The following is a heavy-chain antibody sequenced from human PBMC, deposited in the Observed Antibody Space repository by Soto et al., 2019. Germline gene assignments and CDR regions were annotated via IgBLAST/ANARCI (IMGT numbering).Heavy chain of an antibody. CDR2: INAGNGNT. CDR3: ARAHYDFWSRYFGPHDY. D-gene: IGHD3-3*01. Sequence: ASVKVSCKASGYTFTSYAMHWVRQAPGQRLEWMGWINAGNGNTKYSQKFQGRVTITRDTSASTAYMELSSLRSEDTAVYYCARAHYDFWSRYFGPHDYSGQGTLVTVSS. CDR1: GYTFTSYA. V-gene: IGHV1-3*01. J-gene: IGHJ4*02.